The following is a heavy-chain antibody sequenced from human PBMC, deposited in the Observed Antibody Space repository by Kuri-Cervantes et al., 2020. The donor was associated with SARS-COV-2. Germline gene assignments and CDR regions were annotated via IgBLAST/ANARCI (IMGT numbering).Heavy chain of an antibody. CDR1: GFTFSSYS. J-gene: IGHJ4*02. CDR2: ISSSSSTI. V-gene: IGHV3-48*02. D-gene: IGHD3-22*01. CDR3: ARGSNYYDSSGYYS. Sequence: GGSLRLSCAASGFTFSSYSMNWVRQAPGKGLEWVSYISSSSSTIYYADSVKGRLTISRDNAKNSLYLQMNSLRDEDTAVYYCARGSNYYDSSGYYSWGQGTLVTVSS.